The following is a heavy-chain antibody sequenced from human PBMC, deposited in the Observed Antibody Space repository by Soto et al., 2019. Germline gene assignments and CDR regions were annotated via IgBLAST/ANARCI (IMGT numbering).Heavy chain of an antibody. CDR3: ARHRPMVRGVIITGWFDP. J-gene: IGHJ5*02. D-gene: IGHD3-10*01. CDR1: GGSFSGYY. CDR2: INHSGGT. V-gene: IGHV4-34*01. Sequence: SETLSLTCAVYGGSFSGYYWTWIRQAPGKGLEWIGEINHSGGTYYNPSLKSRVTISVDTSKNQFSLKLSSVTAADTAVYYCARHRPMVRGVIITGWFDPWGQGTLVTVSS.